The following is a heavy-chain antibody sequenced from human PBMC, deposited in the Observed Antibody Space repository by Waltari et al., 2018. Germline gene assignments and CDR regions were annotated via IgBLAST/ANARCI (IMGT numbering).Heavy chain of an antibody. CDR3: ARCLAGLRFLQWLHFDS. J-gene: IGHJ4*02. Sequence: QVQLVQSGAEVKKPGASVKVSCKASGYIFTGYYMHRVRQAPGQGLEWMGWINPNSGGTNYAQRFQGRVTMTRDTSISTVYMELSSLRSDDTAVYYCARCLAGLRFLQWLHFDSWGQGTLVTVSS. D-gene: IGHD3-3*01. CDR1: GYIFTGYY. V-gene: IGHV1-2*02. CDR2: INPNSGGT.